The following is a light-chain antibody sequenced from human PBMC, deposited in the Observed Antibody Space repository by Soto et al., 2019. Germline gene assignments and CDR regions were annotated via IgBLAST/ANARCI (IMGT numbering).Light chain of an antibody. J-gene: IGKJ1*01. V-gene: IGKV2D-29*01. CDR2: EVS. CDR3: THTVNAPWT. CDR1: QSLVYSDGKTY. Sequence: DIVLTQTPLSLSVTPGQPASISCKSSQSLVYSDGKTYFYWYLHKPGQPPRGLIYEVSKRFSGVPDRFSGSGSGTDFTLEISRVEAEDVGVYYCTHTVNAPWTFGQGTKVEVK.